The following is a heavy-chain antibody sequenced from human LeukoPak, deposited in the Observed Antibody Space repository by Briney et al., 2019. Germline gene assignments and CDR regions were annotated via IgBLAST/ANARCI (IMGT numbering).Heavy chain of an antibody. V-gene: IGHV3-48*01. CDR2: ISSVSSII. D-gene: IGHD5-12*01. Sequence: PGGSLRLSCAASGFTFSTYSMNWVRQAPGKGLEWVSYISSVSSIIYYADSVKGRFIISRDNAKNSLHLQMNSLRAEDTAVYYCARPDKNSGYDLLCAFDIWGQGTMVTVSS. CDR1: GFTFSTYS. J-gene: IGHJ3*02. CDR3: ARPDKNSGYDLLCAFDI.